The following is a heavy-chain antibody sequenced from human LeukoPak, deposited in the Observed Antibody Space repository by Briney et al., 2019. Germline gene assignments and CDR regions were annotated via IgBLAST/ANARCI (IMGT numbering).Heavy chain of an antibody. J-gene: IGHJ4*02. D-gene: IGHD4-17*01. CDR2: INWDGGTT. Sequence: GGSLRLSCAASGFTFDDDGMGWVRQAPGKGLEWVSGINWDGGTTRYADSVKGRFTISRDNAKKSLYLQMHSRRAEDTAFYYCAWSVMTTVTTPVYYFDSWGQGTLVTVSS. CDR1: GFTFDDDG. CDR3: AWSVMTTVTTPVYYFDS. V-gene: IGHV3-20*04.